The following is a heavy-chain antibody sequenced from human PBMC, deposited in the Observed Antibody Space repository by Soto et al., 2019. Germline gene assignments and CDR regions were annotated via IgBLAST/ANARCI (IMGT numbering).Heavy chain of an antibody. J-gene: IGHJ6*02. CDR2: ISYDGSNK. Sequence: GSLRLSCAASGFSFSSYAMHWVRQAPGKGLEWVAVISYDGSNKYYADSVKGRFSISRDNSKNTLYLQMNSLRAEDTAVYYCARGWGGAVAGTGGYYYYGTDVWGQGTTVTVSS. V-gene: IGHV3-30-3*01. D-gene: IGHD6-19*01. CDR1: GFSFSSYA. CDR3: ARGWGGAVAGTGGYYYYGTDV.